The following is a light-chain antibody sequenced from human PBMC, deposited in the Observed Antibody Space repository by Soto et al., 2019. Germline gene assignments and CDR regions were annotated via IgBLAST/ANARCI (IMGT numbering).Light chain of an antibody. Sequence: DIVVTQSPATLSVSPGERVTLSCRASQSVSSSLAWYQQRPGQAPRLLIYDASNRATGIPARFSGSGSATDFTLTISSLEPEDFAVYYCQQRSSWITFGQGTRLEIK. J-gene: IGKJ5*01. CDR1: QSVSSS. CDR3: QQRSSWIT. CDR2: DAS. V-gene: IGKV3-11*01.